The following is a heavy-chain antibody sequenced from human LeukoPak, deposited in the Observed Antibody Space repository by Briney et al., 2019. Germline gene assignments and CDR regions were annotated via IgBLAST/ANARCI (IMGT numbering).Heavy chain of an antibody. D-gene: IGHD3-10*01. CDR3: AREGVVRGANWFDP. Sequence: PSETLSLTCTVSGGSVSSGSYYWSWIRQPPGKGLEWIGYIYYSGSTNYNPSLKSRVTISVDTSKNQFSLKLSSVTAADTAVYYCAREGVVRGANWFDPWGQGTLVTVSS. CDR1: GGSVSSGSYY. V-gene: IGHV4-61*01. CDR2: IYYSGST. J-gene: IGHJ5*02.